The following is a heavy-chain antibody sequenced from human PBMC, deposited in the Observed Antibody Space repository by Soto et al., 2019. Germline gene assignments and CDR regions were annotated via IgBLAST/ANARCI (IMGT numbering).Heavy chain of an antibody. CDR3: ARDNYRGDRRQDAFDI. CDR1: GGSISSGIYY. CDR2: IYYSGST. V-gene: IGHV4-31*03. Sequence: QVQLQESGPGLVKPSQTLSLTCTVSGGSISSGIYYWSWFRQHPGKGLEWIGYIYYSGSTYYNPSLMSRVTISVDTSKNQFSLKLSSVTVADTAVYYCARDNYRGDRRQDAFDIWGQGTMVTVSS. D-gene: IGHD4-17*01. J-gene: IGHJ3*02.